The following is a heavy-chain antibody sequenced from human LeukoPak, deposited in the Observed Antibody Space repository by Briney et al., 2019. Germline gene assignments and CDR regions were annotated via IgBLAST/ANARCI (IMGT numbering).Heavy chain of an antibody. D-gene: IGHD6-13*01. CDR3: AKEGDSSWYVDY. CDR1: GFTFSSYA. V-gene: IGHV3-30*04. CDR2: ISYAGSNK. J-gene: IGHJ4*02. Sequence: GGSLRLSCAASGFTFSSYAMHWVRQAPGKGLEWVAVISYAGSNKYYADSVKGRFTISRDNSKSTLYLQMNSLRAEDTAVYYCAKEGDSSWYVDYWGQGTLVTVSS.